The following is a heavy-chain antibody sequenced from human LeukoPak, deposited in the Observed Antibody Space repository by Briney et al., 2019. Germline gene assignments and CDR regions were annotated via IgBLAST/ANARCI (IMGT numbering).Heavy chain of an antibody. D-gene: IGHD3-10*01. V-gene: IGHV3-30-3*02. J-gene: IGHJ6*02. Sequence: QPGGSLRLSCAASGFTFSSNAIHWVRQAPGKGLEWVAEISYDGGNTYYADSVKGRFTISRDNSKNTLYLQMNSLRAEDTAVYYCAKTRDVIVVRGVYGMDVWGQGTTVTVSS. CDR2: ISYDGGNT. CDR3: AKTRDVIVVRGVYGMDV. CDR1: GFTFSSNA.